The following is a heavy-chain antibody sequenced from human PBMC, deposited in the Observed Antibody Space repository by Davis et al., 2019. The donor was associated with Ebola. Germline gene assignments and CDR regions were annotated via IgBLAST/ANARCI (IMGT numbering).Heavy chain of an antibody. Sequence: PGGSLRLSCAVSGDSINSHNWWTWVRQSPGTGLEWIGEMHHSGSTYYKPSLKSRVTISLDTSKNQFSLNLYSVTAADTAVYYCARDLRYDSSGYDYYFYMDVWGKGTTVTVSS. V-gene: IGHV4-4*02. CDR1: GDSINSHNW. CDR2: MHHSGST. CDR3: ARDLRYDSSGYDYYFYMDV. J-gene: IGHJ6*03. D-gene: IGHD3-22*01.